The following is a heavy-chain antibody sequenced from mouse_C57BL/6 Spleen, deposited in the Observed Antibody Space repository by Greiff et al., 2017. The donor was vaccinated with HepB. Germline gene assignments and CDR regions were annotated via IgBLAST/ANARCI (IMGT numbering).Heavy chain of an antibody. J-gene: IGHJ1*03. V-gene: IGHV1-82*01. D-gene: IGHD2-4*01. Sequence: QVQLQQSGPELVKPGASVKISCKASGYAFSSSWMNWVKQRPGKGLEWIGRIYPGDGDTNYNGKFKGKATLTADKSSSTAYMQLSSLTSEDSAVYFCARWWDYDRYFDVWGTGTTVTVSS. CDR3: ARWWDYDRYFDV. CDR1: GYAFSSSW. CDR2: IYPGDGDT.